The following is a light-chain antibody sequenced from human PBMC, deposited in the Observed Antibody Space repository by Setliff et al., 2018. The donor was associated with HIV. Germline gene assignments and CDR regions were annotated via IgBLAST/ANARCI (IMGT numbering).Light chain of an antibody. CDR3: SSFTGSSAPGV. J-gene: IGLJ1*01. V-gene: IGLV2-14*01. Sequence: QSALTQPASVSGSRGQSITISCTGSSSDVGGYNYVSWYQHHPGKAPKLVIYEVSNRPSGVSNRFSGSKSGNTASLTISGLQAEDEADYYCSSFTGSSAPGVFGTGTNVTVL. CDR2: EVS. CDR1: SSDVGGYNY.